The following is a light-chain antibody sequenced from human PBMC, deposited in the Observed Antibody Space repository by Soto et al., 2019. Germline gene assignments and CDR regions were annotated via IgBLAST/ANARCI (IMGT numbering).Light chain of an antibody. V-gene: IGKV3-11*01. CDR2: DAS. CDR1: QSVSSY. Sequence: EIVLTQSPATLSLSPGERATLSCRASQSVSSYLAWYQQKPGQAPRLLIYDASNRATGIPARFSGSGSGTDFTLTIRSLEPEDFAVYYWQQRSNWPPTFGQGTRVELK. J-gene: IGKJ1*01. CDR3: QQRSNWPPT.